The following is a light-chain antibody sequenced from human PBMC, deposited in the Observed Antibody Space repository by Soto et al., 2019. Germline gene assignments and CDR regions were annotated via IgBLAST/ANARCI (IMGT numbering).Light chain of an antibody. Sequence: IVLLQTPTTLSVSPGESATLSCRASKSVSSNLAWYHQKPGQAARLLIYGAATRATGVPARFSGSGSGTEFTLIISSLQSEDYAASYCQQYNNRHPSTFGQGTRVEIK. CDR3: QQYNNRHPST. CDR2: GAA. V-gene: IGKV3-15*01. CDR1: KSVSSN. J-gene: IGKJ5*01.